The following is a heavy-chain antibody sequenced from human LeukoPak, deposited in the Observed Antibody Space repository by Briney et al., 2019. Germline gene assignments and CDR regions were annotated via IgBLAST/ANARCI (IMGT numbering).Heavy chain of an antibody. D-gene: IGHD5-18*01. CDR2: IKQDGSEK. J-gene: IGHJ3*02. CDR1: GFTFSSHG. V-gene: IGHV3-7*01. Sequence: GGSLRLSCAASGFTFSSHGMNWVRQAPGKGLEWVANIKQDGSEKYYVDSVKGRFTISRDNAKNSLYLQMNSLRAEDTAVYYCARDLDTAMVPGAFDIWGQGTMVTVSS. CDR3: ARDLDTAMVPGAFDI.